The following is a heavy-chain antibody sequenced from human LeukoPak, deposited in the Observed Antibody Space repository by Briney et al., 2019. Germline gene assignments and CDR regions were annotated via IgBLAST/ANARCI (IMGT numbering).Heavy chain of an antibody. CDR2: ISGSGGST. CDR1: GFTFSSYA. CDR3: AKDRVGYSSSHDY. D-gene: IGHD6-13*01. J-gene: IGHJ4*02. Sequence: GGSLRLSCAASGFTFSSYAMSWVRQAPGKGLEWVSAISGSGGSTYYADSVKGRFTISRDNSKNTLYLQMNSLSAEDAAIYYCAKDRVGYSSSHDYWGQGTLVTVSS. V-gene: IGHV3-23*01.